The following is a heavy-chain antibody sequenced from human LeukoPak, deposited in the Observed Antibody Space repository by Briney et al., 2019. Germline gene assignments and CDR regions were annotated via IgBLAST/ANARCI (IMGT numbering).Heavy chain of an antibody. CDR1: GGSISSYY. J-gene: IGHJ4*02. D-gene: IGHD6-19*01. Sequence: SETLSLTCTVSGGSISSYYWSWIRQPPGKGLEWIGYIYYSGSTNYNPSLKSRVTISVDTSKNQISLKLSSVTAADTAVYYCARAVAGRFDYWGQGTLVTVSS. V-gene: IGHV4-59*01. CDR2: IYYSGST. CDR3: ARAVAGRFDY.